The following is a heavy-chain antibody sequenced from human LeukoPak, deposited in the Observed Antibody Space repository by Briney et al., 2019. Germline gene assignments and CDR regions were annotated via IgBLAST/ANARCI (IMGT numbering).Heavy chain of an antibody. J-gene: IGHJ4*02. CDR1: GYTFTSYA. Sequence: GASVKVSCKASGYTFTSYAMHWVRQAPGQRLEWMEWINAGNGNTKYSQKFQGRVTITRDTSASTAYMELSSLRSEDTAVYYCARDGHDFWSGYNHIDYWGQGTLVTVSS. CDR3: ARDGHDFWSGYNHIDY. D-gene: IGHD3-3*01. CDR2: INAGNGNT. V-gene: IGHV1-3*01.